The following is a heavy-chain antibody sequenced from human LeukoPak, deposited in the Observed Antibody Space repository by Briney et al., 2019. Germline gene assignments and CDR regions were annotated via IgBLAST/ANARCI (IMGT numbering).Heavy chain of an antibody. CDR2: INPNSGGT. J-gene: IGHJ4*02. V-gene: IGHV1-2*02. CDR1: GYTFTGYY. D-gene: IGHD5-18*01. CDR3: AREEDTDMVPFDY. Sequence: ASVKVSCKASGYTFTGYYMHWVRQAPGQGLEWMGWINPNSGGTNYAQKFQGRVTMTRDTSISTAYMELSRLRSDDTAVYYCAREEDTDMVPFDYWRQGTLVTVSS.